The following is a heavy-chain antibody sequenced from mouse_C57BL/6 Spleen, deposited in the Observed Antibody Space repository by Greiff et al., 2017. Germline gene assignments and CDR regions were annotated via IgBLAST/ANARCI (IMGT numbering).Heavy chain of an antibody. V-gene: IGHV1-55*01. CDR2: IYPGSGST. CDR3: ARWGDLPRATD. CDR1: GYTFTSYW. Sequence: QVQLQQSGAELVKPGASVKMSCKASGYTFTSYWITWVKQRPGQGLGWIGDIYPGSGSTNYNEKFKSKATLTVDTSSCTAYMQLSSLTSEDSAVYYCARWGDLPRATDWGQGTTLTVSS. J-gene: IGHJ2*01. D-gene: IGHD3-3*01.